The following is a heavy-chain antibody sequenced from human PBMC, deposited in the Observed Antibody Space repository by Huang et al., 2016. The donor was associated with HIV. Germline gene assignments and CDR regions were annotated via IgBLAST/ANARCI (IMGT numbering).Heavy chain of an antibody. CDR1: GYGFSSYW. V-gene: IGHV5-51*01. CDR2: IEPRDSET. D-gene: IGHD5-18*01. CDR3: ARQVDGFRSHFDF. J-gene: IGHJ4*02. Sequence: EVLLVQSGAELKEPGESLKISCKASGYGFSSYWIGWVRQKPGKGLEWMGIIEPRDSETKYSPSFDGQVTISADKSTRTAYLQWESLKAPDTAIYFCARQVDGFRSHFDFWGQGTLVSVSS.